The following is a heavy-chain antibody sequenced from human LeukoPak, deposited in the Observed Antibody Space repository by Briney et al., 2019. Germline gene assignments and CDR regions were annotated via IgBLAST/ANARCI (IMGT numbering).Heavy chain of an antibody. CDR2: IWYDGSNK. CDR3: ARGRIVVVTHTLVY. Sequence: GGSLRLSCAASGFTFSSYGMHWVRQAPGKGLEWVAVIWYDGSNKYYADSVKGRFTISRDNSKNTLYLQMNSLRAEDTAVYYCARGRIVVVTHTLVYWGQGTLVTVSS. CDR1: GFTFSSYG. J-gene: IGHJ4*02. D-gene: IGHD3-22*01. V-gene: IGHV3-33*08.